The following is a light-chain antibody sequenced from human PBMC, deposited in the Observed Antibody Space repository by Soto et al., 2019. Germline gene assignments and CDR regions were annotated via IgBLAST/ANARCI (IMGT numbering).Light chain of an antibody. V-gene: IGKV3-20*01. CDR2: GAS. CDR3: QQYGNSPWT. CDR1: QRVSSNY. Sequence: ETVLTQSPGTLSLSPGERATLSCRASQRVSSNYLAWYQQKPGQAPRLLIYGASSRAAGISDRISGSGSGTDFTLTITRLEPEDFAVYHCQQYGNSPWTFGQGTKVEIK. J-gene: IGKJ1*01.